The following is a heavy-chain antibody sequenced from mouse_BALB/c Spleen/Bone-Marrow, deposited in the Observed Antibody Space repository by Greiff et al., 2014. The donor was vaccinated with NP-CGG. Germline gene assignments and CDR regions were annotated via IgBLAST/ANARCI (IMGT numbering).Heavy chain of an antibody. CDR2: IDPANGNT. J-gene: IGHJ3*01. V-gene: IGHV14-3*02. CDR3: APYYYGSSQFAY. CDR1: GLNIKDTY. D-gene: IGHD1-1*01. Sequence: EVQLQQSGAELVKPGASVKLSCTASGLNIKDTYMHWVKQRPEQGLEWIGRIDPANGNTKYDPKFQGKATITADTSSNTAYLQLSSLTSEDTAVYYCAPYYYGSSQFAYWGQGTLVTVSA.